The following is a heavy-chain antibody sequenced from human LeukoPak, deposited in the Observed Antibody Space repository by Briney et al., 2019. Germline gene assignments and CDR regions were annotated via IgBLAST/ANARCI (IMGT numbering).Heavy chain of an antibody. CDR1: GGSISSGGYY. Sequence: PSETLSLTCTVSGGSISSGGYYWSWIRQPPGKGLEWIGYIYHSGSIYYNPSLKSRVTISVDRSKNQFSLKLSSVTAADTAVYYCASAPLRSGGIDYWGQGTLVTVSS. J-gene: IGHJ4*02. CDR3: ASAPLRSGGIDY. CDR2: IYHSGSI. D-gene: IGHD3-3*01. V-gene: IGHV4-30-2*01.